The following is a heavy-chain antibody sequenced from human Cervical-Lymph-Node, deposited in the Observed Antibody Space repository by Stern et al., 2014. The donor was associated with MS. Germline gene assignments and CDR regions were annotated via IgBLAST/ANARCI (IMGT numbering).Heavy chain of an antibody. J-gene: IGHJ6*02. CDR2: IYYSGRT. Sequence: VQLVESGPGLVKPSETLSLTCTVSGGSVSSGSYYWSWIRQSPGKGLEWIGDIYYSGRTNYNPSLTSRVTISVDTPKNQFSLNLSSVTAADTAVYYCARVLSDSSSYSLHYYYYDMDVWGQGTTVTVSS. CDR3: ARVLSDSSSYSLHYYYYDMDV. V-gene: IGHV4-61*01. CDR1: GGSVSSGSYY. D-gene: IGHD3-22*01.